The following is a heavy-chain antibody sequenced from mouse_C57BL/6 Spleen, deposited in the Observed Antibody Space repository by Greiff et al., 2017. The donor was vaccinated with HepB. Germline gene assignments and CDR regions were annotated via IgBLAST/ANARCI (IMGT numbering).Heavy chain of an antibody. Sequence: QVQLQQSGAELVKPGASVKLSCKASGYTFTSYWMHWVKQRPGQGLEWIGMIHPNSGSTNYNEKFKSKATLTVDKSSSTAYMQLSSLTSEDSAVYYCAPYYGSSYGYFDVWGTGTTVTVSS. CDR1: GYTFTSYW. CDR2: IHPNSGST. V-gene: IGHV1-64*01. J-gene: IGHJ1*03. D-gene: IGHD1-1*01. CDR3: APYYGSSYGYFDV.